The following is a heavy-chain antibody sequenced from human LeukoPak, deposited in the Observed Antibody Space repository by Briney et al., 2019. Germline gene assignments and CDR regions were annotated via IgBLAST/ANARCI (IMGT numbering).Heavy chain of an antibody. CDR1: GFTFSSYE. V-gene: IGHV3-48*03. CDR2: ISSSGSTI. D-gene: IGHD2/OR15-2a*01. CDR3: ARELLRGAFYAY. J-gene: IGHJ4*02. Sequence: GGSLRLSCAASGFTFSSYEMNWVRQAPGKGLELGSYISSSGSTIYYADSVKGRFTISRDNAKNSLYLQMNSLRAEDTAVYFCARELLRGAFYAYWGQGSLVTVSA.